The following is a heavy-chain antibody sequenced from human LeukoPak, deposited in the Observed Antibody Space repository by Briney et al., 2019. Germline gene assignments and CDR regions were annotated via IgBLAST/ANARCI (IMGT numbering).Heavy chain of an antibody. CDR2: MNPNSGNT. D-gene: IGHD5-12*01. J-gene: IGHJ6*02. Sequence: ASVKVSCKASGYTFTSYDINWVRQATGQGLEWMGWMNPNSGNTGYAQKFQGRVTMTRNTSISTAYMALSSLRSEDTAVYYCAAGYSGYDYVYHYYHGMDVWGQGTTVTVSS. CDR3: AAGYSGYDYVYHYYHGMDV. CDR1: GYTFTSYD. V-gene: IGHV1-8*01.